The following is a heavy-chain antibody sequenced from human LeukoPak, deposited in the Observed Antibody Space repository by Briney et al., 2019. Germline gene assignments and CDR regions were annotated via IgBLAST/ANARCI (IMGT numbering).Heavy chain of an antibody. V-gene: IGHV1-69*04. Sequence: ASVKVSCKASGGTFSSYATSWVRQAPGQGLEWMGRIIPILGMANYAQKFQGRVTITADKSTSTAYMELSSLRSEDTAVYYCARDRVTGTPTGADYWGQGTLVTVSS. J-gene: IGHJ4*02. CDR3: ARDRVTGTPTGADY. CDR1: GGTFSSYA. D-gene: IGHD1-7*01. CDR2: IIPILGMA.